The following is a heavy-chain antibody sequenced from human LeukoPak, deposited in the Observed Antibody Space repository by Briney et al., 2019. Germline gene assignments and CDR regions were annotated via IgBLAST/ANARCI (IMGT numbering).Heavy chain of an antibody. D-gene: IGHD3-9*01. CDR3: AREYDILTGYYPFDY. CDR2: IYTSGST. CDR1: GGSISSYY. V-gene: IGHV4-4*07. J-gene: IGHJ4*02. Sequence: SETLSLTCTVSGGSISSYYWSWIRQPAGKGLEWIGRIYTSGSTNYNPPLKSRVTMSVDTSKNQFSLKLSSVTAADTAVYYCAREYDILTGYYPFDYWGQGTLVTVSS.